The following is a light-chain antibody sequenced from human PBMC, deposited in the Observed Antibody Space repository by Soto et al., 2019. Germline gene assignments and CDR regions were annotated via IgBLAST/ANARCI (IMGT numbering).Light chain of an antibody. V-gene: IGLV2-11*01. CDR1: SSDIGAYNY. J-gene: IGLJ2*01. CDR3: CSYAGSYPVV. Sequence: QSALTQPRSVSGSPGQSVTISCTGTSSDIGAYNYVSWYQHYPGKAPKLMINDVSNRPSGVPDRFSGSKSGNTASLTISGLHAEDEAYYYCCSYAGSYPVVFGGGTKLTVL. CDR2: DVS.